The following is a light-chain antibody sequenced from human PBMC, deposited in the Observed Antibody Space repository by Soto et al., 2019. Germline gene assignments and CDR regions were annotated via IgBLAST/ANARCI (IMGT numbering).Light chain of an antibody. CDR1: QSFTSW. Sequence: DILMTQSPSTLSASVGDRVTITCRASQSFTSWLAWYQQKPGQAPKLLIYDASSLESGVPSRFSGSGSGTEFTLTISSLQPDDFATYYCQQYNDYLWTFGQGTKVEIK. CDR2: DAS. CDR3: QQYNDYLWT. J-gene: IGKJ1*01. V-gene: IGKV1-5*01.